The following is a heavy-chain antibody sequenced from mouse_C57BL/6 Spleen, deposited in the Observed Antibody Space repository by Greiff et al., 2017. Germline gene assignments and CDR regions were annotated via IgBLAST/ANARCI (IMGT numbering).Heavy chain of an antibody. D-gene: IGHD1-1*01. V-gene: IGHV1-42*01. CDR3: ARGATVNAMDY. CDR2: INPSTGGT. CDR1: GYSFTGYY. J-gene: IGHJ4*01. Sequence: VQLQQSGPELVKPGASVKISCKASGYSFTGYYMNWVKQSPEKSLEWIGEINPSTGGTTYNQKFKAKATLTVDKSSSTAYMQLKSLTSEDSAVYYCARGATVNAMDYWGQGTSVTVSS.